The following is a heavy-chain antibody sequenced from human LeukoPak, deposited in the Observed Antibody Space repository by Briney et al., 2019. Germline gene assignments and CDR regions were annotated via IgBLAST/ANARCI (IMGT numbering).Heavy chain of an antibody. J-gene: IGHJ4*02. D-gene: IGHD3/OR15-3a*01. CDR1: GYSFTTYW. Sequence: GESLKISCQGSGYSFTTYWIGWVRQMPGKGLEWMGVIYPGDSDTRYSPSFQGQVTISADKSISAAYLQWSSLKASDTAMYYCARRGLGYYFDYWGQGSLVTVSS. CDR3: ARRGLGYYFDY. V-gene: IGHV5-51*01. CDR2: IYPGDSDT.